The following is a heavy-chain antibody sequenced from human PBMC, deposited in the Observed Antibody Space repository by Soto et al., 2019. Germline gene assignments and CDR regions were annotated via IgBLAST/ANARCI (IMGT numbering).Heavy chain of an antibody. Sequence: PGGSMRLSCAASGFTFSNYGMHWVRQAPGKGLEWVAIIWYDGSNDYYVDSVKGRFTISRDNSKNTLSLQMNSLRAEDTAVYYCAKDATRTSGWYHFDYWGQGAMVTVSS. D-gene: IGHD6-19*01. J-gene: IGHJ4*02. CDR1: GFTFSNYG. V-gene: IGHV3-33*03. CDR3: AKDATRTSGWYHFDY. CDR2: IWYDGSND.